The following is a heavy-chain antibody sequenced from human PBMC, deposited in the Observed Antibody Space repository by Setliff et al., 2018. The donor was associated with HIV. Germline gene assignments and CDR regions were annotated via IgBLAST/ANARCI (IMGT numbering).Heavy chain of an antibody. CDR3: ARDLSTHWSGYSLGF. CDR1: GYTFTDYY. J-gene: IGHJ4*02. Sequence: GASVKVSCKASGYTFTDYYFHWVRQAPGQGLEWMGWVNPKFGGTLYAQKFRGRVTMTRDMSINTVYLEPSSLSSDDTAVYYCARDLSTHWSGYSLGFWGPGTLVTVSS. V-gene: IGHV1-2*02. CDR2: VNPKFGGT. D-gene: IGHD3-3*01.